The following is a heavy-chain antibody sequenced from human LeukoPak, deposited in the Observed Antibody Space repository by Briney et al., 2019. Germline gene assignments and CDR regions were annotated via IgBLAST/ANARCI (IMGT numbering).Heavy chain of an antibody. V-gene: IGHV4-38-2*01. CDR2: IYHSGST. J-gene: IGHJ4*02. D-gene: IGHD6-6*01. Sequence: SETLSLTCAVSGYSISSGHYWGWIRQPPGKGLEWIGSIYHSGSTYYNPSLKSRVTISVDTSKNQFSLKLSSVTAADTAVYYCARRVAARPLWYFDYWGQGTLVTVSS. CDR1: GYSISSGHY. CDR3: ARRVAARPLWYFDY.